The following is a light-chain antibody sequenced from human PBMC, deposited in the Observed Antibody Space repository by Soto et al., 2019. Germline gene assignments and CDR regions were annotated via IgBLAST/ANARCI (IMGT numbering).Light chain of an antibody. CDR1: PDISNY. V-gene: IGKV1-33*01. CDR3: QQYDNLPRA. CDR2: DAS. J-gene: IGKJ3*01. Sequence: DIQMTQSPSSLSASVGDRVTITCQASPDISNYLNWYQQKPGKAPKLLIYDASNLETGVPSRFSGSGSGTDFTFTISSLQPEDIATYYCQQYDNLPRAFGPGTKVDIK.